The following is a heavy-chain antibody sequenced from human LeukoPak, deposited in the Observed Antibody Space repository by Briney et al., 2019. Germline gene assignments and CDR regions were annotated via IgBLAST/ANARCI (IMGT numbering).Heavy chain of an antibody. CDR2: IWYDGRDK. V-gene: IGHV3-30*02. D-gene: IGHD1-26*01. CDR1: GFTFSGCG. CDR3: AKDRRELARTVFDY. Sequence: GGSLRLSCAASGFTFSGCGMHWVRQAPGKGLEWVAFIWYDGRDKYYADSVKGQFTISRDNSKNTLYLQMNSLRAEDTAVYYCAKDRRELARTVFDYWGQGTLVTVSS. J-gene: IGHJ4*02.